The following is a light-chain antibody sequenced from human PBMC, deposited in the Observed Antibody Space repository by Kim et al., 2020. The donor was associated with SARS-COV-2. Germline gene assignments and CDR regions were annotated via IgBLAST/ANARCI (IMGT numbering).Light chain of an antibody. J-gene: IGLJ3*02. V-gene: IGLV3-21*04. Sequence: VSVAPGKTAMITCGGNNIGSKSVHWYQQKPGQAPVLVIYYDSDRPSGIPERFSGSNSGNTATLTISRVEAGDEADYYCQVWDSSRVFGGGTQLTVL. CDR3: QVWDSSRV. CDR1: NIGSKS. CDR2: YDS.